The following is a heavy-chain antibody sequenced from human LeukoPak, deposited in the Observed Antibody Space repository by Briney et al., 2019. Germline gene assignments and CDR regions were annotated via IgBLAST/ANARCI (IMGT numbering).Heavy chain of an antibody. V-gene: IGHV1-18*01. CDR2: ISAYNGNT. D-gene: IGHD3-22*01. CDR1: GYTFTSYG. CDR3: ATLDYYDSSGYVGAFDI. J-gene: IGHJ3*02. Sequence: ASVKVSCKASGYTFTSYGISWVRQAPGHGLEWMGWISAYNGNTNYAQKLQGRVTMTTDTSTSTAYMELRSLRSDDTAVYYCATLDYYDSSGYVGAFDIWGQGTMVTVSS.